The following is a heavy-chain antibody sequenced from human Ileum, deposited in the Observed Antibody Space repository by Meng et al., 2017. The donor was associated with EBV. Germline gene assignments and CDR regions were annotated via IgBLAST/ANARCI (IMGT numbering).Heavy chain of an antibody. Sequence: VQLQESGPGLVKPSGXLSLTCVVSGASVSANNWWNWVRQSPGKGLEWIGEVYHSGMTNYNPSLKTRVTMLVDKSRNHFSLEMTSVTAADTAVYYCARVSYWDGVDYWGQGTLVTVSS. CDR2: VYHSGMT. D-gene: IGHD1-26*01. CDR1: GASVSANNW. J-gene: IGHJ4*02. V-gene: IGHV4-4*02. CDR3: ARVSYWDGVDY.